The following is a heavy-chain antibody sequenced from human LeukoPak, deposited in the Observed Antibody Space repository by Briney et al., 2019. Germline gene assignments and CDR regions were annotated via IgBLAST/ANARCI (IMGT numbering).Heavy chain of an antibody. D-gene: IGHD5-24*01. Sequence: SETLSLTCTVSGGSISSYYWSWIRQPPGKGLEWIGYIYYSGSTNYNPSLKSRVTISVETSKNQFSLKLSSVAAADTAVYYCASGYRSSYYYYGMDVWGQGTTVTVSS. J-gene: IGHJ6*02. CDR1: GGSISSYY. V-gene: IGHV4-59*01. CDR3: ASGYRSSYYYYGMDV. CDR2: IYYSGST.